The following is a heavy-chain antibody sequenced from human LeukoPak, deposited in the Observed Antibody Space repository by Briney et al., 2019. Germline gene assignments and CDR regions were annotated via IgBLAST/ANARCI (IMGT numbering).Heavy chain of an antibody. D-gene: IGHD1-26*01. CDR1: GGSFSGYY. V-gene: IGHV4-34*01. CDR3: ARGEVVGAIYFDY. Sequence: MASETLSLTCAVYGGSFSGYYWSWIRQPPGKGLEWIGEINHSGSTNYNPSLKSRVTISVDTSKNQFSLKLSSVTAADTAVYYCARGEVVGAIYFDYWGQGTLVTVSS. J-gene: IGHJ4*02. CDR2: INHSGST.